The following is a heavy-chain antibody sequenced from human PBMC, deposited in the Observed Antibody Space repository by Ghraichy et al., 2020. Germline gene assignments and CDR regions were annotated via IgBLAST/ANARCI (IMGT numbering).Heavy chain of an antibody. CDR2: IIPIFGTA. V-gene: IGHV1-69*13. D-gene: IGHD2-8*01. Sequence: SVKLSCKASGGTFSSYAISWVRQAPGQGLEWMGGIIPIFGTANYAQKFQGRVTITADESTSTAYMELSSLRSEDTAVYYCARGYCTNGVCYGPYYFDYWGQGTLVTVSS. J-gene: IGHJ4*02. CDR1: GGTFSSYA. CDR3: ARGYCTNGVCYGPYYFDY.